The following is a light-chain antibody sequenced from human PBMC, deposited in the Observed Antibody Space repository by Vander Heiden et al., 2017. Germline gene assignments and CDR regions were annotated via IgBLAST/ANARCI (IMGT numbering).Light chain of an antibody. Sequence: DIVMTQSPLSLPVTPGEPASIPCRSSQSLLHSNGYNYLDWYLQKPGQSPQLLIYLGSNRASGVPGRFSGSGSGTDFTLKISRVEAEDVGVYYCMQALQTPPTFGGGTKVEIK. CDR1: QSLLHSNGYNY. CDR3: MQALQTPPT. J-gene: IGKJ4*01. V-gene: IGKV2-28*01. CDR2: LGS.